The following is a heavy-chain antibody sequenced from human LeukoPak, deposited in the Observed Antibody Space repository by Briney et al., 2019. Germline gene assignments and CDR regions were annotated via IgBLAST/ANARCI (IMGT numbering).Heavy chain of an antibody. CDR1: EFTVSSNY. Sequence: GGSLRLSCAASEFTVSSNYMTWVRQAPGKGLEWVSVIYSGGSTYYADSVKGRFTISRDNSKNTLYLQMNSLRAEDTAVYYCARLYSGYEPIKHYYYYMDVWGKGTTVTISS. V-gene: IGHV3-53*01. J-gene: IGHJ6*03. D-gene: IGHD5-12*01. CDR2: IYSGGST. CDR3: ARLYSGYEPIKHYYYYMDV.